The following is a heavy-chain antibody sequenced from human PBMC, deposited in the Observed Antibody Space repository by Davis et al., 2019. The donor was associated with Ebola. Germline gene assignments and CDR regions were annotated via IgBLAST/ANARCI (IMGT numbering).Heavy chain of an antibody. Sequence: PGGSLRLSCAASGFTFSSYAMHWVRQAPGKGLEWVAVISYDGSNKYYADSVKGRFTISRDNSKNTLYLQMNSLRAEDTAVYYCAKLPYYYDSSGYLYYFDYWGQGTLVTVSS. J-gene: IGHJ4*02. CDR3: AKLPYYYDSSGYLYYFDY. V-gene: IGHV3-30-3*02. CDR1: GFTFSSYA. CDR2: ISYDGSNK. D-gene: IGHD3-22*01.